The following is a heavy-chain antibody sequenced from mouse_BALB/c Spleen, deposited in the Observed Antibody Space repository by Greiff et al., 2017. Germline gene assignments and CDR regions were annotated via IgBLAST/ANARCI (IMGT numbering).Heavy chain of an antibody. CDR3: AREGDYYGSGVPYFDY. D-gene: IGHD1-1*01. V-gene: IGHV5-17*02. J-gene: IGHJ2*01. CDR1: GFTFSSFG. Sequence: EVQVVESGGGLVQPGGSRKLSCAASGFTFSSFGMHWVRQAPEKGLEWVAYISSGSSTIYYADTVKGRFTISRDNPKNTLFLQMTSLRSEDTAMYYCAREGDYYGSGVPYFDYWGQGTTLTVSS. CDR2: ISSGSSTI.